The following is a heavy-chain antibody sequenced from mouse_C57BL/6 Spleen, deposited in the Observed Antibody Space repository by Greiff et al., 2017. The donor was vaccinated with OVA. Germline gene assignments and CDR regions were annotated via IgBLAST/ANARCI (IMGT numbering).Heavy chain of an antibody. CDR3: ARRHGSSYYYFDY. J-gene: IGHJ2*01. D-gene: IGHD1-1*01. CDR2: INYDGSST. CDR1: GFTFSDYY. Sequence: EVQLVESEGGLVQPGSSMKLSCTASGFTFSDYYMAWVRQVPEKGLEWVANINYDGSSTYYLDSLKSRFIISRDNAKNILYLQMSSLKSEDTATYYCARRHGSSYYYFDYWGQGTTLTVSS. V-gene: IGHV5-16*02.